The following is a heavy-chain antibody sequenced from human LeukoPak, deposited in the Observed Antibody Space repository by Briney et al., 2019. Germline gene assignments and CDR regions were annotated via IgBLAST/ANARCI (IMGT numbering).Heavy chain of an antibody. D-gene: IGHD1-26*01. V-gene: IGHV3-21*01. J-gene: IGHJ4*02. CDR1: GFTFSSYS. CDR2: ISSSSSYI. Sequence: GGSLRLSCAASGFTFSSYSMNWVRQAPGKGLEWVSSISSSSSYIYYADSVKGRFTISRDNAKNSLYLQMNSLRAEDTAVYYCARDPPPSYSGSCRPFDYWGQGTLVTVSS. CDR3: ARDPPPSYSGSCRPFDY.